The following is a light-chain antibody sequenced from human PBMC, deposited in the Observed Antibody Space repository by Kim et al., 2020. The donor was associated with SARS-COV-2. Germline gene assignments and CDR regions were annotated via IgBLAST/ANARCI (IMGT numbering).Light chain of an antibody. J-gene: IGKJ4*01. CDR3: LQTYSAPLT. V-gene: IGKV1-39*01. CDR1: RDITMF. Sequence: ASVGDRVTIPIRASRDITMFLNWYRQKPGRAPDLLIYATSSLQNGVTTRFSGSGSGTHFTLTINNLQPEDFATYYCLQTYSAPLTFGGGTKVDIK. CDR2: ATS.